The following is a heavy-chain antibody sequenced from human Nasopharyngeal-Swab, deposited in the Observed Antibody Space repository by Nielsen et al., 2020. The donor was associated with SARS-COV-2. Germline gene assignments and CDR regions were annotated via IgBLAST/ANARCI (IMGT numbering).Heavy chain of an antibody. V-gene: IGHV4-61*08. CDR3: ARGFDY. CDR2: IYYSGST. CDR1: DGSISSGDYY. J-gene: IGHJ4*02. Sequence: SETLSLTCTVSDGSISSGDYYWTWMRQHPGKGLEWIGYIYYSGSTNYNPSLKSRVTISVDTSKNQFSLKLSSVTAADTAVYYCARGFDYWGQGTLVTVSS.